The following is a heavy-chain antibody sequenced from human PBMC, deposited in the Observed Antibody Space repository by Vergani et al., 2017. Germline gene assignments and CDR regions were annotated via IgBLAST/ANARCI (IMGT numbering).Heavy chain of an antibody. CDR1: GFTFDDYA. V-gene: IGHV3-9*01. Sequence: EVQLVESGGGLVQPGRSLRLSCAASGFTFDDYAMHWVRQAPGKGLEWVSGISWNSGSIGYADSVKGRFTISRDNAKNSLYLQMNSLRAEDTAVYYCAKEVEYYDFWSGYYPWFDPWGQGTLVTVSS. D-gene: IGHD3-3*01. CDR3: AKEVEYYDFWSGYYPWFDP. CDR2: ISWNSGSI. J-gene: IGHJ5*02.